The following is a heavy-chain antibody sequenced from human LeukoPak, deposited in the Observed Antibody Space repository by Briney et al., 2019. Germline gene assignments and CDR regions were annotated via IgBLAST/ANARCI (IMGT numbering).Heavy chain of an antibody. D-gene: IGHD3-9*01. J-gene: IGHJ4*02. V-gene: IGHV3-33*06. CDR2: IWYDGSNK. Sequence: GRSLRLSCAASGFTFSSYGMHWVRQAPGKGLEWVAVIWYDGSNKYYADSVKGRFTIPRDNSKNTLYLQMNSLRAEDTAVYYCAKDRFSGILTGYYKAPLGDWGQGTLVTVSS. CDR3: AKDRFSGILTGYYKAPLGD. CDR1: GFTFSSYG.